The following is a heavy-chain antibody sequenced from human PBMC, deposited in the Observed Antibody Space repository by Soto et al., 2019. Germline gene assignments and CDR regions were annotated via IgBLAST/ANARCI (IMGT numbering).Heavy chain of an antibody. J-gene: IGHJ4*02. CDR1: GDSVSSDSTA. CDR3: ARGDQWLLC. D-gene: IGHD2-2*01. V-gene: IGHV6-1*01. CDR2: TYYKSKWFY. Sequence: SQTLSLTCDISGDSVSSDSTAWNWIRQSPSRGLEWLGRTYYKSKWFYNYAVSVRSRIAIKSDTSKNQFSLQLNSVTPEDTAVYFCARGDQWLLCWGQGTLVTVCS.